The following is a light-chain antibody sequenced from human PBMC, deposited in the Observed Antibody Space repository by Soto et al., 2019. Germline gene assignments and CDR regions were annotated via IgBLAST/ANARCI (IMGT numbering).Light chain of an antibody. J-gene: IGKJ1*01. V-gene: IGKV3-20*01. Sequence: EIVLTQSPGTLSLSPGERATLSCRASQSISSSDLAWYQHRPGQAPRLLIYAASSRATGIPVRFSGSGSRTDFTLSISRLEPEDFAVYYCQHYGSSSWTFGQGTKVEIK. CDR2: AAS. CDR3: QHYGSSSWT. CDR1: QSISSSD.